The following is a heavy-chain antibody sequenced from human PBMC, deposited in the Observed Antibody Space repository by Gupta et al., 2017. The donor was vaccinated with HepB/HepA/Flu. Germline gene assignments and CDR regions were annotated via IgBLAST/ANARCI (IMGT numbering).Heavy chain of an antibody. CDR2: IKTKTEGETT. CDR3: TTHHYFGS. J-gene: IGHJ4*02. Sequence: EVQLVESGGGLVKPGGSLRLSCPASGFTFSNAWMNWVRQAPGKGLEWVGHIKTKTEGETTDYAAPVKDRFTISRDDSKNTLYLQMNSLKTEDTAVYYCTTHHYFGSWGQGTLVTVSS. V-gene: IGHV3-15*01. CDR1: GFTFSNAW. D-gene: IGHD3-10*01.